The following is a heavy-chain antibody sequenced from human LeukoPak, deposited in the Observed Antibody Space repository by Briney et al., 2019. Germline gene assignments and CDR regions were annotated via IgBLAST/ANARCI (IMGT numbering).Heavy chain of an antibody. CDR3: VKSGGYGLIDY. D-gene: IGHD1-26*01. J-gene: IGHJ4*02. V-gene: IGHV4-39*01. Sequence: SETLSLTCAVSGVSISGSYYYWGWIRQPPGTGLEWIGNIYYNGSTYYNASLQSRVTISIDTSKNQFSLRLNSVTAADRAMYFCVKSGGYGLIDYWGQGTLVTVSS. CDR2: IYYNGST. CDR1: GVSISGSYYY.